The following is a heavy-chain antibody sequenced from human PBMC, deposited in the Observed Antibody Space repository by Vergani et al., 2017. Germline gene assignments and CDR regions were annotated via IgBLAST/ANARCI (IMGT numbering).Heavy chain of an antibody. J-gene: IGHJ6*02. CDR1: GFTFNHYA. CDR3: AKANPRNRGYDYLYYYHAMDV. V-gene: IGHV3-23*01. Sequence: EVQLLESGGDLVQPGGSLRLSCAASGFTFNHYAMNWVRQAPGKGLEWVSGISGGGGSTYYAGSVKGRFTISRDSSKNTLYLQMNSLSAGYTAGYYCAKANPRNRGYDYLYYYHAMDVWCQGTTVTVAS. D-gene: IGHD5-12*01. CDR2: ISGGGGST.